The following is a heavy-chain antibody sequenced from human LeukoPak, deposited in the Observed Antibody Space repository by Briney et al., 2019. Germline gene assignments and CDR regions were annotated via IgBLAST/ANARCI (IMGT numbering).Heavy chain of an antibody. CDR1: GYTFTKYY. J-gene: IGHJ3*02. CDR3: ARIRDGYNDAYDI. CDR2: INPGGDNT. V-gene: IGHV1-46*01. D-gene: IGHD5-24*01. Sequence: ASVTVSCKASGYTFTKYYIHWVRQAPGQGLEWMGLINPGGDNTNYARNFQGRVTMTKDTSTSTVYMELSSLRSEDTAIYYCARIRDGYNDAYDIWGQGTVVTVPS.